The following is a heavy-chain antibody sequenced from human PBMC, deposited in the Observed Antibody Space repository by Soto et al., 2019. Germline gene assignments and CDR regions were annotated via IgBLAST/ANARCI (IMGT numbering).Heavy chain of an antibody. CDR3: AREGGGTNPLGD. D-gene: IGHD2-8*01. CDR1: GYTFTNYG. CDR2: ISAYNGHT. V-gene: IGHV1-18*01. Sequence: QVQLVQSGAEVKKPGASVKVSCKASGYTFTNYGINWVRQAPGQGLEWMGWISAYNGHTKYSQILQGRVTMTTDTSTSTAYMELRSLTSDDTAVYYCAREGGGTNPLGDWGQGTLVTVSS. J-gene: IGHJ4*02.